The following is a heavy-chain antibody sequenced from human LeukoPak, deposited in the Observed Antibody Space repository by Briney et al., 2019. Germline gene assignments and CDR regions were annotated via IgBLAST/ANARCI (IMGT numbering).Heavy chain of an antibody. V-gene: IGHV3-30*04. CDR3: ARDRTYYDFWSGYDYYYGMDV. D-gene: IGHD3-3*01. CDR2: ISYDGSNK. J-gene: IGHJ6*02. CDR1: GFTFSSYA. Sequence: GGSLRLSCAASGFTFSSYAMHWVRQAPGKGLEWVAVISYDGSNKYYADSVKGRFTISRDNSKNTLYLQMNSLRAEDTAVYYCARDRTYYDFWSGYDYYYGMDVWGQGTTVTVSS.